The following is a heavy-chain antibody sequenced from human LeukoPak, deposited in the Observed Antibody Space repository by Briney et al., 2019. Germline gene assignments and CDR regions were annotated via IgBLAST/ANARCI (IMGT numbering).Heavy chain of an antibody. CDR3: ARATYYYDSSGYWTLEFDFDI. CDR2: IFHTGST. D-gene: IGHD3-22*01. J-gene: IGHJ3*02. CDR1: GYSMSSAYY. V-gene: IGHV4-38-2*02. Sequence: PSETLSLTCSVSGYSMSSAYYWGWIRQPPGKGLEWIGNIFHTGSTYYNPSLKSRVTISLDIARQQFSLNLRSVTAADTAVYYCARATYYYDSSGYWTLEFDFDIWGQGTMVTVSS.